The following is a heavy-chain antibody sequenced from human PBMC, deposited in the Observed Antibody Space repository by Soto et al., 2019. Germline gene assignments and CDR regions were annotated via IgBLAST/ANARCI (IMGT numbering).Heavy chain of an antibody. J-gene: IGHJ4*02. D-gene: IGHD4-4*01. CDR3: AGVFFGGNSVNNY. CDR2: TSYDGSNK. V-gene: IGHV3-30-3*01. CDR1: GFTFSSFV. Sequence: SLRLSCAGSGFTFSSFVMSRVRQAPGKGLEWVAATSYDGSNKYYADSVKGRFIISRDNSKNTLGLQMNTLRAEDTAVYYCAGVFFGGNSVNNYWGQGTPVTVSS.